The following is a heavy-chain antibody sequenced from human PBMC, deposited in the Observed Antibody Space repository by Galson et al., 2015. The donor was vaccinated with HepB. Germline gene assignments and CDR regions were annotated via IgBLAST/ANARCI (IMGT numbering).Heavy chain of an antibody. CDR2: IIPIFGTA. CDR1: GGTFSSYA. V-gene: IGHV1-69*06. CDR3: ARESGGFGELRGWFDP. Sequence: SVKVSCKASGGTFSSYAISWVRQAPGQGLEWMGGIIPIFGTANYAQKFQGRVTITADKSTSTAYMELSSLRSEDTAVYYCARESGGFGELRGWFDPWGQGTLVTVSS. J-gene: IGHJ5*02. D-gene: IGHD3-10*01.